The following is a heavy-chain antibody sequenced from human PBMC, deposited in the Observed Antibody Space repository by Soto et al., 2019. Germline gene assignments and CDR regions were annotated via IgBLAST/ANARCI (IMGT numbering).Heavy chain of an antibody. J-gene: IGHJ3*02. Sequence: ASVKVSCKASGYTFTGYYMHWVRQAPGQGLEWMGWINPNSGGTNYAQKFQGWVTMTRDTSISTAYMELSRLRSDDTAVYYCARRRSRGWYFELDAFDIWGQGTMVTVSS. CDR3: ARRRSRGWYFELDAFDI. V-gene: IGHV1-2*04. CDR2: INPNSGGT. CDR1: GYTFTGYY. D-gene: IGHD6-19*01.